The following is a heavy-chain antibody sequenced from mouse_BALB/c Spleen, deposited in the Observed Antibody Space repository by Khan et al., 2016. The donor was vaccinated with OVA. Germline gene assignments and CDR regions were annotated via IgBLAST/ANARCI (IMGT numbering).Heavy chain of an antibody. Sequence: QIQLVQSGPELKKPGETVKISCKASGYRFTDYSMHWVKQAPGKGLKWMGWINTETGEPTYTDDFKGRFAFSLETSVSTAYLQINNLKNEDTATYFCATSNPFYAMDYWGQGTSVTVSS. CDR1: GYRFTDYS. CDR3: ATSNPFYAMDY. D-gene: IGHD4-1*01. J-gene: IGHJ4*01. V-gene: IGHV9-2-1*01. CDR2: INTETGEP.